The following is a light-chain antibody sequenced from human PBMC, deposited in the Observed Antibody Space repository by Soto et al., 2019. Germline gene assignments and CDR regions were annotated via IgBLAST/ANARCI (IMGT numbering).Light chain of an antibody. V-gene: IGLV2-14*01. CDR2: DVS. J-gene: IGLJ1*01. Sequence: QPVLTQPASVSGSPGQSITISCTGTSSDVGGYNCVSWYQQHPGKAPKLMIYDVSNRPSGVSNRFSGSKSGNTASLTISGLQAEDEADYYCSSYTSSSTLGVFGTGTKVTVL. CDR3: SSYTSSSTLGV. CDR1: SSDVGGYNC.